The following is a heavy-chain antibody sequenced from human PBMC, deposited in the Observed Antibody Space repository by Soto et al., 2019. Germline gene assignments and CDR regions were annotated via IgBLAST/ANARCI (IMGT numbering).Heavy chain of an antibody. CDR3: AKSLHYYDSSGYPDAFDI. V-gene: IGHV3-23*01. Sequence: PGGSLRLSCAASGFTFSSYAMSWVRQAPGKGLEWVSAISGSGGSTYYADSVKGRFTISRDNSKNTLYLQMNSLRAEDTAVYYCAKSLHYYDSSGYPDAFDIWGQGTMVTVSS. J-gene: IGHJ3*02. CDR1: GFTFSSYA. CDR2: ISGSGGST. D-gene: IGHD3-22*01.